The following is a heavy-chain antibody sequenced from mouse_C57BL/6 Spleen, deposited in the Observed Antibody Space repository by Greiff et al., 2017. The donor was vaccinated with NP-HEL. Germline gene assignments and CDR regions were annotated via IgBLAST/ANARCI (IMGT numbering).Heavy chain of an antibody. V-gene: IGHV2-2*01. J-gene: IGHJ4*01. D-gene: IGHD1-1*01. Sequence: QVQLKESGPGLVQPSQSLSITCTVSGFSLTSYGVHWVRQSPGKGLEWLGVIWSGGSTDYNAAFISRLSISKDNSKRQVFFKMNSLQADDTAIYYCASHYYGSSPSYAMDYWGQGTSVTVSS. CDR3: ASHYYGSSPSYAMDY. CDR1: GFSLTSYG. CDR2: IWSGGST.